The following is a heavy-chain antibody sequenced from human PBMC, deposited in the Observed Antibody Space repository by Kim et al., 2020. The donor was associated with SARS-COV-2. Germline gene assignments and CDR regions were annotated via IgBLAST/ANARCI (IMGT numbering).Heavy chain of an antibody. J-gene: IGHJ6*02. V-gene: IGHV4-31*03. Sequence: SETLSLTCTVSGGSISSGGYYWSWIRQHPGKGLEWIGYIYYSGSTYYNPSLKSRVTISVDTSKNQFSLKLSSVTAADTAVYYCARVEYSSSSGHVDVWGQGTTVTVSS. CDR3: ARVEYSSSSGHVDV. D-gene: IGHD6-6*01. CDR2: IYYSGST. CDR1: GGSISSGGYY.